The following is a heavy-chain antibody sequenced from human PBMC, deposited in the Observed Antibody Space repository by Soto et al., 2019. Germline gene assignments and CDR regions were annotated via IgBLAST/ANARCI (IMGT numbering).Heavy chain of an antibody. J-gene: IGHJ6*03. CDR1: GFNFGTYA. CDR2: AGSGSSR. Sequence: EVQLLGSGGGLVQPGGSLRLACAASGFNFGTYAMGWVRQAPGRGLEWVSSAGSGSSRYYADSVRGRFTVSRDTSKSTLYLEMSSLRAEDTALYYCVKFRGQAYSYYHMDVWGKGTTVTVSS. V-gene: IGHV3-23*01. CDR3: VKFRGQAYSYYHMDV.